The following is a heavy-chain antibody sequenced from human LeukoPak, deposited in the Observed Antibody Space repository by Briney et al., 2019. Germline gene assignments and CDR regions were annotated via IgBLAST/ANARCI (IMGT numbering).Heavy chain of an antibody. CDR1: GFTFSSYS. V-gene: IGHV3-48*01. CDR2: ISSSSSTI. D-gene: IGHD6-19*01. J-gene: IGHJ4*02. Sequence: GGSLRLSCAASGFTFSSYSMNWVRQAPGKGLEWVSYISSSSSTIYYADSVKGRFTISRDNAKNSLYLQMNSLRAEDTAVYYCATGYSSGWLDYWGQGTLVTVSS. CDR3: ATGYSSGWLDY.